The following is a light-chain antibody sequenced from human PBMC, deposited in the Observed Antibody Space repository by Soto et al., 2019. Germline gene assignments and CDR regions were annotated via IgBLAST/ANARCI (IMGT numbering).Light chain of an antibody. Sequence: EIVLTQSPGTLSLSPGEGATLSCRASQSVSSSYLAWYQQKPGQAPRLLIYGASTRATGVPARFSVSGAGTEFTLTISSLQSEDFAVYYCQQYNNWPRTFGQGTKVDIK. J-gene: IGKJ1*01. CDR1: QSVSSSY. V-gene: IGKV3-15*01. CDR2: GAS. CDR3: QQYNNWPRT.